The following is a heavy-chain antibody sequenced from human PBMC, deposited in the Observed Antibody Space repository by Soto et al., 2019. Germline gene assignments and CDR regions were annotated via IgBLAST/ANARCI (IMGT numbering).Heavy chain of an antibody. CDR1: GYTLTELS. Sequence: GASVKVSCKVSGYTLTELSMHWVRQAPGKGLEWMGGFDPEDGETIYAQKFQGRVTMTEDTSTDTAYMELSSLRSEDTAVYYCATEQSYSSGWYHFPVFDYWGQGTLVTVSS. CDR3: ATEQSYSSGWYHFPVFDY. D-gene: IGHD6-19*01. J-gene: IGHJ4*02. V-gene: IGHV1-24*01. CDR2: FDPEDGET.